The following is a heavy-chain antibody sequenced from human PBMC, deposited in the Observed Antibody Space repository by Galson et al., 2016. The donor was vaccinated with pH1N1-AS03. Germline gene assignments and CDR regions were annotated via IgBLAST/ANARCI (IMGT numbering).Heavy chain of an antibody. Sequence: SLRLSCAASGFTLSSHGMHWVRQTPGKGLEWVAVIWHDGSEKYYADSVKGRFTISRDNSKNTLYLQMNSLRAEDTAVYYCARDRHYYDYIWGTYRYDWYFDLWGRGTLVTVSS. CDR3: ARDRHYYDYIWGTYRYDWYFDL. V-gene: IGHV3-33*01. CDR1: GFTLSSHG. CDR2: IWHDGSEK. J-gene: IGHJ2*01. D-gene: IGHD3-16*02.